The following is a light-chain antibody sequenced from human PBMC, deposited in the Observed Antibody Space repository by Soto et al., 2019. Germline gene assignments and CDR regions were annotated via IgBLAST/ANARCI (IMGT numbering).Light chain of an antibody. CDR3: QQGGT. J-gene: IGKJ3*01. V-gene: IGKV1-9*01. CDR2: AAS. Sequence: DIQLTQSPYFLSASVGDRVTITCRASQGISSYLAWYQQKPGKAPKLLIYAASTLQSGVPSRFSGSGSGTEFTLTMSSLQPEDCATYYCQQGGTFGPGTKVDI. CDR1: QGISSY.